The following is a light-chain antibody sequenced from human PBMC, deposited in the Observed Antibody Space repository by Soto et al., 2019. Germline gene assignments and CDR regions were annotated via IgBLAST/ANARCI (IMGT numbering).Light chain of an antibody. CDR3: QQYGGSPWT. Sequence: EIELTQSPGTLSLSPGERATLSCRASQTVSGSQLAWYQQRPGQPPRLLIFDASRRATGIPDRFSGSGSGTDFSLTISRLEPEDFEVYYCQQYGGSPWTFGQGTKVDI. J-gene: IGKJ1*01. CDR1: QTVSGSQ. CDR2: DAS. V-gene: IGKV3-20*01.